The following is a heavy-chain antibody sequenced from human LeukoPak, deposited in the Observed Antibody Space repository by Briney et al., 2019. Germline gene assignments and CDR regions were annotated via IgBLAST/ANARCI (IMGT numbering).Heavy chain of an antibody. CDR3: ARGIPQNYYYDSSGYYPAPDY. V-gene: IGHV4-61*01. J-gene: IGHJ4*02. CDR2: IYYSGST. CDR1: GGSISSSSYY. Sequence: PSETLSLTCTVSGGSISSSSYYWSWIRQPPGKGLEWIGYIYYSGSTNYNPSLKSRVTISVDTSKNQFSLKLSSVTAADTAVYYCARGIPQNYYYDSSGYYPAPDYWGQGTLVTVSS. D-gene: IGHD3-22*01.